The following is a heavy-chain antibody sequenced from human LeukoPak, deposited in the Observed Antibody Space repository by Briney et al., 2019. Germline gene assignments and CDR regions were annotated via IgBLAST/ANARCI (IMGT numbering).Heavy chain of an antibody. V-gene: IGHV3-48*03. CDR2: ISSSGSTI. CDR3: ARDESGYDYSRRRNSYYGMDV. D-gene: IGHD5-12*01. CDR1: GFTFSSYE. Sequence: HTGGSLRLSCAASGFTFSSYEMNWVRQAPGKGLEWVSYISSSGSTIYYADSVKGRFTTSRDTATNSLYLQMHSLRAEDTAVYYCARDESGYDYSRRRNSYYGMDVWGQGTTVTVFS. J-gene: IGHJ6*02.